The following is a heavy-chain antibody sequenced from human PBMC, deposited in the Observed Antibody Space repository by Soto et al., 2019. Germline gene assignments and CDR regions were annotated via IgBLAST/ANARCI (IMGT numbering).Heavy chain of an antibody. CDR1: GYTFTSYG. D-gene: IGHD3-3*01. CDR2: ISAYNGNT. Sequence: ASVKVSCKASGYTFTSYGISWVRQAPGQGLEWMGWISAYNGNTNYAQKLQGRVTMTTDTSTSTAYMELRSLRSDDTAVYYCASTYYDFWSGPDAPTDDFDIWGQGTMVTVSS. V-gene: IGHV1-18*01. CDR3: ASTYYDFWSGPDAPTDDFDI. J-gene: IGHJ3*02.